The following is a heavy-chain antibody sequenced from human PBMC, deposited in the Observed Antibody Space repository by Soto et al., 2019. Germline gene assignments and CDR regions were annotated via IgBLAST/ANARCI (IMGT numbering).Heavy chain of an antibody. CDR3: ARDHSGSYSTRPKDAFDI. V-gene: IGHV1-18*01. Sequence: ASVKVSCKASGYTFTSYGISWVRQAPGQGLEWMGWISAYNGNTNYAQKLQGRVTMTTDTSTSTAYMELRSLRSDDTAVYYCARDHSGSYSTRPKDAFDIWGQGTMVTVS. CDR2: ISAYNGNT. D-gene: IGHD1-26*01. CDR1: GYTFTSYG. J-gene: IGHJ3*02.